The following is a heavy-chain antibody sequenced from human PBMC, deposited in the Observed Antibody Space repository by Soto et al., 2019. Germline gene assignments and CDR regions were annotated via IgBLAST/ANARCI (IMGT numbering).Heavy chain of an antibody. CDR3: ARVIGTLYDFWSGYYTGPYYGMDV. D-gene: IGHD3-3*01. V-gene: IGHV1-2*02. J-gene: IGHJ6*02. CDR2: INPNSSGT. Sequence: ASVKVSCKASGYTFTGYYMHWVRQAPGQGLEWMGWINPNSSGTNYAQKFQGRVTMTRDTSISTAYMELSRLRSDDTAVYYCARVIGTLYDFWSGYYTGPYYGMDVWGQGTTVTVSS. CDR1: GYTFTGYY.